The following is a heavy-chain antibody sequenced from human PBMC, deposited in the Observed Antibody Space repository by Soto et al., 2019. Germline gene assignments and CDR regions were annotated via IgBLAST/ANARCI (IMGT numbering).Heavy chain of an antibody. V-gene: IGHV1-69*13. D-gene: IGHD2-2*01. CDR3: ARASPSTSDLYCSRPLCYNLLDY. J-gene: IGHJ4*02. Sequence: SVKGSCKSSGGTFSSYAISWVRQSPGQGLEWMGGIIPIFGTADYAQKFQGRVTIIADESTNTAYMELSSLRPDDTAVYYCARASPSTSDLYCSRPLCYNLLDYWGQGTPVTVSS. CDR1: GGTFSSYA. CDR2: IIPIFGTA.